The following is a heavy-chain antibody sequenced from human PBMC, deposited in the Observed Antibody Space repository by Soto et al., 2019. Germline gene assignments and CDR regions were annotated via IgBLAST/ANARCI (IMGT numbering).Heavy chain of an antibody. Sequence: GGSLRLSCAASGFTFSSYDMHWVRQATGKSLEWVSAIGTAGDTYYPGSVKGRFTISRENAKNSLYLQMNSLRAEDTAVYYCARAPAKDFPLDYWGQGTLVTVSS. CDR1: GFTFSSYD. CDR3: ARAPAKDFPLDY. V-gene: IGHV3-13*01. CDR2: IGTAGDT. D-gene: IGHD6-25*01. J-gene: IGHJ4*02.